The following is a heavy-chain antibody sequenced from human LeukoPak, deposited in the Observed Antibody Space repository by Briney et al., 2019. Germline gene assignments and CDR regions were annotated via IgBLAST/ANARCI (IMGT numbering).Heavy chain of an antibody. J-gene: IGHJ3*01. CDR2: ISDNGGRT. V-gene: IGHV3-23*01. CDR3: AKANGDSRSSAFDV. D-gene: IGHD2-21*02. CDR1: LFTPSDYA. Sequence: GGSLRLSCVPSLFTPSDYAMSCGPEAPGQGLGSGSGISDNGGRTYYAESVKSRFTISGDNSKNPLYLQLNSVRAEDTAVYYCAKANGDSRSSAFDVGGQGTMVTVSS.